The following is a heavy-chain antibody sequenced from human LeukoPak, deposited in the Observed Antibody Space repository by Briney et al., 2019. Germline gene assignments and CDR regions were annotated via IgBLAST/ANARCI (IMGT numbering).Heavy chain of an antibody. V-gene: IGHV1-18*01. CDR3: ARSQRGKHWFDP. D-gene: IGHD7-27*01. Sequence: ASVKVSCKASGYTFTSYGISWVRQASGQGLEWMGWISAYNGNTNYAQKLQGRVTMTTDTSTSTAYMELRSLRSDDTAVYYCARSQRGKHWFDPWGQGTLVTVSS. CDR2: ISAYNGNT. CDR1: GYTFTSYG. J-gene: IGHJ5*02.